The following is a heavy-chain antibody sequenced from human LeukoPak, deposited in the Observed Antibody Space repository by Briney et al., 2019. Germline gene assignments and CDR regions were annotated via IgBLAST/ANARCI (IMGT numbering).Heavy chain of an antibody. D-gene: IGHD2-21*01. J-gene: IGHJ4*02. V-gene: IGHV1-46*04. CDR1: GYTFTSYY. CDR2: INPRDGRT. CDR3: ARVGIGVSDY. Sequence: ASVNVSCKASGYTFTSYYMHWVRQAPGQGLEWMGIINPRDGRTNYAQNLQGRVSVTRDTSTSTVSMDLSGLRSEDTAVYYCARVGIGVSDYWGQGTLVTVSS.